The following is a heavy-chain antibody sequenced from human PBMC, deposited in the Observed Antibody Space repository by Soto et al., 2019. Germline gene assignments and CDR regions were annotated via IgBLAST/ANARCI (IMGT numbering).Heavy chain of an antibody. CDR2: IYSGGST. Sequence: EVQLVESGGGLVQPGDSLRLSCAASGFTVSSNYMSWVRQAPGKGLEWVSIIYSGGSTYYADSVKGRFTISRDNSKNTLYLQMNSLRAEDTAVYYCARESIVGATNTFDYWGQGTLVTVSS. D-gene: IGHD1-26*01. CDR1: GFTVSSNY. V-gene: IGHV3-66*01. J-gene: IGHJ4*02. CDR3: ARESIVGATNTFDY.